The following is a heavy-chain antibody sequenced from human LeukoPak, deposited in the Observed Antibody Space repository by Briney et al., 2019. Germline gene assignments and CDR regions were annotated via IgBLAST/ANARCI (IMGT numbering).Heavy chain of an antibody. CDR3: VRDNADYYDSSGSDY. Sequence: ASVKVSCKASGYTFTSYGISWVRQAPGQGLEWMGWISAYNGNTNYAQKLQGRVTMTTDTSASTAYMELRSLRSDDTAVYYCVRDNADYYDSSGSDYWGQGTLVTVSS. D-gene: IGHD3-22*01. J-gene: IGHJ4*02. CDR2: ISAYNGNT. CDR1: GYTFTSYG. V-gene: IGHV1-18*01.